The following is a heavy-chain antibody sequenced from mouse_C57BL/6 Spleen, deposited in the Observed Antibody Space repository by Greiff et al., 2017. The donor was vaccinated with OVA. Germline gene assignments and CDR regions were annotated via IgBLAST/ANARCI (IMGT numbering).Heavy chain of an antibody. J-gene: IGHJ4*01. CDR1: GYTFTSYW. V-gene: IGHV1-53*01. D-gene: IGHD1-1*01. CDR3: AREPYYYGSSTYAMDY. Sequence: QVQLQQPGTELVKPGASVKLSCKASGYTFTSYWMHWVKQRPGQGLEWIGNINPSNGGTSYNEKFKSKATLTVDKSSSTAYMQLSSLTSEDSAVYYSAREPYYYGSSTYAMDYWGQGTSVTVSS. CDR2: INPSNGGT.